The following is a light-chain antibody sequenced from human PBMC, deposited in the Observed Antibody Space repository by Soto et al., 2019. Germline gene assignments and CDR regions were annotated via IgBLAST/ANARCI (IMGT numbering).Light chain of an antibody. V-gene: IGKV3-11*01. Sequence: EIVLTQSPATLSLSPGERATLSCRASQSVSTYLAWYQQRPGQAPRLLIYDASYRATDIPPRFSGSGSGTEFTLTISGLQSEDFAVYYCQQYGSSPITFGQGTRLEIK. CDR1: QSVSTY. CDR2: DAS. J-gene: IGKJ5*01. CDR3: QQYGSSPIT.